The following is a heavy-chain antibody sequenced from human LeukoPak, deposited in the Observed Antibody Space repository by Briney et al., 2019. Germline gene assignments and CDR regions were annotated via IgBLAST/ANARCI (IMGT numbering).Heavy chain of an antibody. Sequence: GRSLRLSCAASGFTFSSHGMHWVRQAPGKGLEWVAVISYDGSNKYYADSVKGQFTISRDNSKNTLYLQMNSLRAEDTAVYYCAKEGAIVEYYFDYWGQGTLVTVSS. V-gene: IGHV3-30*18. CDR1: GFTFSSHG. CDR2: ISYDGSNK. CDR3: AKEGAIVEYYFDY. J-gene: IGHJ4*02. D-gene: IGHD1-26*01.